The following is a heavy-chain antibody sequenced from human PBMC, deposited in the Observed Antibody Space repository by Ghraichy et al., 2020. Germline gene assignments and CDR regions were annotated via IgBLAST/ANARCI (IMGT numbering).Heavy chain of an antibody. V-gene: IGHV4-61*02. J-gene: IGHJ6*02. CDR3: ARDHYRDSYYYYYYGMDV. CDR1: GGSISSGSYY. CDR2: IYTSGST. D-gene: IGHD4-17*01. Sequence: SETLSLTCTVSGGSISSGSYYWSWIRQPAGKGLEWIGRIYTSGSTNYNPSLKSRVTISVDTAKNQFSLKLSSVTAADTAVYYCARDHYRDSYYYYYYGMDVWGQGTTVTVSS.